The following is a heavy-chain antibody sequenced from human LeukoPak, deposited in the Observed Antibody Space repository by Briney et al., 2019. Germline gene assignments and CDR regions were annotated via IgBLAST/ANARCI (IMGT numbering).Heavy chain of an antibody. D-gene: IGHD4-17*01. V-gene: IGHV4-31*03. CDR3: ARSSDYGDYD. Sequence: SQTLSLTCTVSGGSVSSGGYYWTWIRQHPGKGLEWLGYIYYSGRTYYNPSLKSRITISLDTSENRFSLNLTSVSAAGTAFYYCARSSDYGDYDWGQGTLVTVSS. CDR1: GGSVSSGGYY. J-gene: IGHJ4*02. CDR2: IYYSGRT.